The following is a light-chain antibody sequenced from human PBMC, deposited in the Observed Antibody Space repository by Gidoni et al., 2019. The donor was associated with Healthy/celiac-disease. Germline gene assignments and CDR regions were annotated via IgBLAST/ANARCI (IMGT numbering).Light chain of an antibody. CDR3: QQLNSQRT. CDR1: QGISSY. CDR2: AAS. V-gene: IGKV1-9*01. J-gene: IGKJ4*01. Sequence: DIQLTPSPSFLSASVGDRVTITCRASQGISSYLAWYQQKPGKAPKLLIYAASTFQSGVPSRFSGSGSGTEFTLTISSLQPEDFATYYCQQLNSQRTFGGGTKVEIK.